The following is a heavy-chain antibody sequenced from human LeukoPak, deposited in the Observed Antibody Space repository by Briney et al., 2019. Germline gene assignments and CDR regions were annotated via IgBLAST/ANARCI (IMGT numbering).Heavy chain of an antibody. CDR2: IIPILGIA. V-gene: IGHV1-69*04. CDR3: ARPQYYYDSSGYPVDY. Sequence: ASVKVSCKASGGTFSSYAISWVRQAPGQGLEWMGRIIPILGIANYAQKFQGRVTITADKSTSTAYMELSSLRSEDTAVYYCARPQYYYDSSGYPVDYWGQGTLVTVSS. J-gene: IGHJ4*02. CDR1: GGTFSSYA. D-gene: IGHD3-22*01.